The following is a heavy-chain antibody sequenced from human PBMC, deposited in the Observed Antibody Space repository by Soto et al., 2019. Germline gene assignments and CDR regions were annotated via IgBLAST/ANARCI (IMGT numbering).Heavy chain of an antibody. D-gene: IGHD2-15*01. CDR2: IYWDDDK. J-gene: IGHJ4*02. Sequence: QITLKESGPTLVKPTQTLTLTCTFSGFSLTTPGVGVGWIRQPPGKALEWLALIYWDDDKRYSPSLKTRLTIPKDTSNNQVVLTMTNMAPVHTATYYCAPSRPLTLSGRGGYFDSWGQGTPVTVSS. CDR3: APSRPLTLSGRGGYFDS. CDR1: GFSLTTPGVG. V-gene: IGHV2-5*02.